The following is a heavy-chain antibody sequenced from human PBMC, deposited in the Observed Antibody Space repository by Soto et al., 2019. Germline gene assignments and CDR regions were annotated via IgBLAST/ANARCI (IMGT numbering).Heavy chain of an antibody. Sequence: SQTLSLTFVISGVSVSINSAAWNWIRQSPSRGLEWLGRTYYRSKWYNDYAVSVKSRITINPDTSKNQFSLQLNSVTPEDTAVYYCARGIEGGSYSYNWFDPWGQGTLVTVSS. CDR1: GVSVSINSAA. CDR2: TYYRSKWYN. V-gene: IGHV6-1*01. J-gene: IGHJ5*02. D-gene: IGHD1-26*01. CDR3: ARGIEGGSYSYNWFDP.